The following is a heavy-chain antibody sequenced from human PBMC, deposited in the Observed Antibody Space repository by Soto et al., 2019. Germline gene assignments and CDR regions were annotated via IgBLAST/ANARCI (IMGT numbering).Heavy chain of an antibody. Sequence: GSLRLSCAASGFTFSSYAMHWVRQAPGKGLEWVAVISYDGSNKYYADSVRGRFTISRDNSKKTLYLQMSSLRADDSAVYFCARGSKDSYPGSRIFDFWGRGTLVTVSS. CDR3: ARGSKDSYPGSRIFDF. CDR1: GFTFSSYA. D-gene: IGHD3-10*01. CDR2: ISYDGSNK. J-gene: IGHJ4*02. V-gene: IGHV3-30-3*01.